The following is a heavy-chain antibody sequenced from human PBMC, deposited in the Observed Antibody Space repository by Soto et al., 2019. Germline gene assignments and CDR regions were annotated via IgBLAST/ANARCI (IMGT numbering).Heavy chain of an antibody. CDR3: ARVQPYDYGANSGWLDP. V-gene: IGHV4-31*03. D-gene: IGHD4-17*01. J-gene: IGHJ5*02. CDR1: GDSISRGGYY. CDR2: IFYSGTT. Sequence: PSETLSLTCTVSGDSISRGGYYWSWIRQHPGKGLEWIGYIFYSGTTYYNPSLKGRISISVDTSENHFSLSLTSVTAADTAVYYCARVQPYDYGANSGWLDPWGQGTLVTVSS.